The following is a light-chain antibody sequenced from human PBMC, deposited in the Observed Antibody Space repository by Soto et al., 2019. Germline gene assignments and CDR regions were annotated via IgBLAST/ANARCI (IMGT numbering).Light chain of an antibody. CDR2: GAS. CDR3: KQYGSSRT. J-gene: IGKJ1*01. CDR1: QSVSSSY. V-gene: IGKV3-20*01. Sequence: EIVLTQSPGTLSLSPGERATLSCRASQSVSSSYLAWYQQKPGQAPRLLIYGASSRATGIPDWFSGSGSGTEFTLTISRLEPEDFAVYYCKQYGSSRTFGQGTKVEIK.